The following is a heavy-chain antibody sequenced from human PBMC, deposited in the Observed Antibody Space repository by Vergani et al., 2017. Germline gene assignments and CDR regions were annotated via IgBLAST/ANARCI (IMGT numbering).Heavy chain of an antibody. V-gene: IGHV3-33*06. CDR1: GFTFSSYG. J-gene: IGHJ4*02. CDR2: IWYDGSNK. D-gene: IGHD3-22*01. CDR3: AKEHYYDSSGYFFGV. Sequence: QVQLVESGGVVQPGRSLRLSCAASGFTFSSYGMHWVRQAPGKGLEWVAVIWYDGSNKYYADSVKGRFTISRDNSKNTLYLQMNSLRAEDTAVYYCAKEHYYDSSGYFFGVWGQGTLVTVSS.